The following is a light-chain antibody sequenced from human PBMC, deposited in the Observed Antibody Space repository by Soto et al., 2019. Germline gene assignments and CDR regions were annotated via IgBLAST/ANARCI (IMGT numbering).Light chain of an antibody. CDR1: QTIINW. J-gene: IGKJ4*01. Sequence: DIQMTQSPSPLSASVGDRVTITCRASQTIINWLAWYQQKPGKAPKVLIFDASTLDGGVPSRFSGRRSGTDVTLTIRSLQPSDFATYYCQQYNTYPLTFGGGTKVEI. CDR2: DAS. CDR3: QQYNTYPLT. V-gene: IGKV1-5*01.